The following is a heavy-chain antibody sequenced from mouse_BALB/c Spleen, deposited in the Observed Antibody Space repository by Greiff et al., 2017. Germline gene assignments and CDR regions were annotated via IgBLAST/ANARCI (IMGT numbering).Heavy chain of an antibody. CDR1: GFSLTSYG. J-gene: IGHJ4*01. V-gene: IGHV2-9*02. Sequence: VQLKESGPGLVAPSQSLSITCTVSGFSLTSYGVHWVRQPPGKGLEWLGVIWAGGSTNYNSALMSRLSISKDNSKSQVFLKMNSLQTDDTAMYYCARGPYDYYAMDYWGQGTSVTVSS. D-gene: IGHD2-10*02. CDR3: ARGPYDYYAMDY. CDR2: IWAGGST.